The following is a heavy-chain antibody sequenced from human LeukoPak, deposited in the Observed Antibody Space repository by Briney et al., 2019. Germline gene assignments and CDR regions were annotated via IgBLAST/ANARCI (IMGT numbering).Heavy chain of an antibody. V-gene: IGHV3-23*01. CDR3: AKDDFGSVDH. J-gene: IGHJ4*02. Sequence: GGSLRLSCAASGFTFSRFSMAWIRQAPGKGLEWAAQITVTGGVAAGNAYYRDSVKGRFTISRDNSKNTLYLEMNSLRAEDTAVYYCAKDDFGSVDHWGQGALVTISS. CDR2: ITVTGGVAAGNA. CDR1: GFTFSRFS. D-gene: IGHD3-3*01.